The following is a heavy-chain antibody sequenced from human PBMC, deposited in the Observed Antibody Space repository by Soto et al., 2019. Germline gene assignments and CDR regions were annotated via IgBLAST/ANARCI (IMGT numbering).Heavy chain of an antibody. D-gene: IGHD1-1*01. CDR3: AKVQNYYYYGMDV. CDR1: GFTSSSST. V-gene: IGHV3-23*01. J-gene: IGHJ6*02. Sequence: GGSLRLSCAASGFTSSSSTMSWVRQAPGKGLEWVSSISTSGGSTYYAASLKGRFTISRDNSKNTLYLQMNSLRVEDTAVYYCAKVQNYYYYGMDVWGQGTTVTVSS. CDR2: ISTSGGST.